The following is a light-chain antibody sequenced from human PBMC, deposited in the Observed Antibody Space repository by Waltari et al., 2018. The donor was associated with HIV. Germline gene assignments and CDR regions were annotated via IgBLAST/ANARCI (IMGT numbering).Light chain of an antibody. CDR1: RSNIGSNH. J-gene: IGLJ3*02. CDR2: GNN. V-gene: IGLV1-47*01. CDR3: ATWDDSLSGWV. Sequence: QSVLTQPPSASGTPGQRVTSSCSGSRSNIGSNHVSWYQQIPGTAPKPLINGNNQRPSGVPDRFSGSKSGTSASLAISGLRSEDEAGYYCATWDDSLSGWVFGGGTKLTVL.